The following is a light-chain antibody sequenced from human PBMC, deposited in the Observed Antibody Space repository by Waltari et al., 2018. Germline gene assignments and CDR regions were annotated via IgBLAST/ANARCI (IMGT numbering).Light chain of an antibody. CDR3: AAWDDSLNGVI. CDR1: GSNIGTNS. J-gene: IGLJ2*01. CDR2: SDN. V-gene: IGLV1-44*01. Sequence: QSVLTQPPSTSGTPGQRVTISCSGSGSNIGTNSVKWYQQLPGTAPKPLLISDNARPSAVPDRCAGSKSGTSASLAISGLQCEDEADYYCAAWDDSLNGVIFGGGTKLTVL.